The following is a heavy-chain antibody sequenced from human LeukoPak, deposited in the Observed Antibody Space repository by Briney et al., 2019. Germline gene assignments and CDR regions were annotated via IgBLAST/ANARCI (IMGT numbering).Heavy chain of an antibody. D-gene: IGHD5-18*01. J-gene: IGHJ4*02. CDR3: ARSGYSYGLR. Sequence: ASVKVSCKASGYTFTSYGISWVRQAPGQGLEWMGWINPNSGGTNYAQKFQGRVTMTRDTSISTAYMELSRLRSDDTAVYYRARSGYSYGLRWGQGTLVTVSS. CDR2: INPNSGGT. CDR1: GYTFTSYG. V-gene: IGHV1-2*02.